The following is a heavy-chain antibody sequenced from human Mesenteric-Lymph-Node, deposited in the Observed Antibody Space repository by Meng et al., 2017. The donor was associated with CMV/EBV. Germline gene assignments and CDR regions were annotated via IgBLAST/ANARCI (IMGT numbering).Heavy chain of an antibody. CDR1: GGSISTTSHY. V-gene: IGHV4-39*07. CDR3: ARGHSTSWYYHYAMDV. D-gene: IGHD6-13*01. Sequence: SETLSLTCTVSGGSISTTSHYWVWIRQPPGKGLEWIGSIYYSGSTYYNPSLKSRVTISVDTSKNQFSLKLTSVTAADTAVYYCARGHSTSWYYHYAMDVWGQGTTVTVSS. J-gene: IGHJ6*02. CDR2: IYYSGST.